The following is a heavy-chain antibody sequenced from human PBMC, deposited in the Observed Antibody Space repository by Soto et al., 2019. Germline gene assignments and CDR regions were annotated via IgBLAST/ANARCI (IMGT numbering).Heavy chain of an antibody. CDR2: ISAYNGNT. D-gene: IGHD5-12*01. J-gene: IGHJ5*02. Sequence: ASVKVSCKASGYTFNSYCISWVRQAPGQGLEWMGWISAYNGNTNYAQKLKGRVTMTTDTSTSTAYMELRSLRSDDTAVYYCARDVSGSAPRGNWFDPWGQGTLVTVSS. V-gene: IGHV1-18*04. CDR1: GYTFNSYC. CDR3: ARDVSGSAPRGNWFDP.